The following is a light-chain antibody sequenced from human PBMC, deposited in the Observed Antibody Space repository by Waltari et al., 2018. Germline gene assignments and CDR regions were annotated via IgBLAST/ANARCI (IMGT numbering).Light chain of an antibody. V-gene: IGLV2-11*01. CDR1: GSDIGAYNY. J-gene: IGLJ3*02. CDR3: CSYVGAYSWV. Sequence: QSALTQPLSVSGSPGQSVTIPCTGTGSDIGAYNYVSWYQQPPDKAPKLIIYDVTERPSGVPDRFSGSKSGNTASLTISGLQAEDEAHYYCCSYVGAYSWVFGGGTDLTVV. CDR2: DVT.